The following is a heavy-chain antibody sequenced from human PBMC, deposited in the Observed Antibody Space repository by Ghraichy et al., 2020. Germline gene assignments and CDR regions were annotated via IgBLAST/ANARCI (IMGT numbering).Heavy chain of an antibody. CDR1: GGSISSGGYS. CDR2: IYYSGST. D-gene: IGHD2-2*01. J-gene: IGHJ3*02. Sequence: SETLSLTCAVSGGSISSGGYSWSWIRQPPGKGLEWIGYIYYSGSTYYNPSLKSRVTISVDTSKNQFSLKLSSVTAADTAVYYCARAIVVVPAAFAFDIWGQGTMVTVSS. CDR3: ARAIVVVPAAFAFDI. V-gene: IGHV4-30-4*07.